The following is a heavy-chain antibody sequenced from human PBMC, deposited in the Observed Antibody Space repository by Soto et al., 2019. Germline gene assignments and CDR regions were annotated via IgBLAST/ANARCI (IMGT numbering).Heavy chain of an antibody. CDR1: GDSVSSNSAS. Sequence: SQTLSLTCAISGDSVSSNSASRSWIRQSPSRGLEWLGRTYYRSKWYNEYGDSVKSLKSRITINPDTSKNQFSLQLKSVTPEDTAVYYRARGYPRYLDSWGQGTLVTVSS. CDR2: TYYRSKWYN. V-gene: IGHV6-1*01. D-gene: IGHD1-26*01. J-gene: IGHJ4*02. CDR3: ARGYPRYLDS.